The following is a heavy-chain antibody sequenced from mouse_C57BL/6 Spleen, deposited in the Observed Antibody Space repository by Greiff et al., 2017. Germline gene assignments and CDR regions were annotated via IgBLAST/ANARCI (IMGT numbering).Heavy chain of an antibody. CDR3: ARVSMGPGVYFDV. CDR1: GYSFTSSW. J-gene: IGHJ1*03. Sequence: QVQLKQPGAELVKPGASAKLSCKASGYSFTSSWMHWVKQRPGRGLEWIGRIDPNSGGTKYNEKFKSKATLTVDKPSISAYMQLSSLTSEDSAVLNGARVSMGPGVYFDVRGTGTTVT. V-gene: IGHV1-72*01. CDR2: IDPNSGGT. D-gene: IGHD2-10*02.